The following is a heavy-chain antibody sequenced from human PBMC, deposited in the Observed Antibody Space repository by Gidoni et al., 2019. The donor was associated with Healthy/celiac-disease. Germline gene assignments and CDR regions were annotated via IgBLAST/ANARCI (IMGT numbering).Heavy chain of an antibody. J-gene: IGHJ5*02. Sequence: EVPLVESGGGVVRPGGSLRLPCAASGFTFDDYGMSWVRQAPGRGLEWVSGLKWNGGSTGYADSVKGRFTLSRDNAKNSVYLQMNSLRAEDTALYHCARDFLTTVTTAFGPWGQGTLVTVSS. D-gene: IGHD4-17*01. CDR2: LKWNGGST. CDR3: ARDFLTTVTTAFGP. V-gene: IGHV3-20*01. CDR1: GFTFDDYG.